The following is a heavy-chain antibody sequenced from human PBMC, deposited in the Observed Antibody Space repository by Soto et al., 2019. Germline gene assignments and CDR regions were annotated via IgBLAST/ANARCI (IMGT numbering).Heavy chain of an antibody. CDR1: GFTFSSYA. J-gene: IGHJ5*02. CDR2: ISSNGGST. Sequence: GGSLRLSCAASGFTFSSYAMHWVRQAPGKGLEYVSAISSNGGSTYYANSVKGRFTISRDNSKNTLYLQMGSLRAEDMAVYYCARDFFGDYDSSGGARGPWFDPWGQGTLVTVSS. CDR3: ARDFFGDYDSSGGARGPWFDP. D-gene: IGHD3-22*01. V-gene: IGHV3-64*01.